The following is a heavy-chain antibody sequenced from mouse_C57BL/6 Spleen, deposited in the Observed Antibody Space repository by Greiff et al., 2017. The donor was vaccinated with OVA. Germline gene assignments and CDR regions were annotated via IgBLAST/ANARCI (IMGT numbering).Heavy chain of an antibody. CDR3: MGYYCYYWYGDV. D-gene: IGHD1-1*01. CDR1: GFTFSGFW. Sequence: EVKLVETGGGLVQPGGSRGLSCEGSGFTFSGFWMSWVRQTPGKTLEWIGDINSDGSSINYAPSIKDRFTIFRDNDTSTLYLQMSNVRSEDTATYVCMGYYCYYWYGDVWGTGTTVTVSS. J-gene: IGHJ1*03. CDR2: INSDGSSI. V-gene: IGHV11-2*01.